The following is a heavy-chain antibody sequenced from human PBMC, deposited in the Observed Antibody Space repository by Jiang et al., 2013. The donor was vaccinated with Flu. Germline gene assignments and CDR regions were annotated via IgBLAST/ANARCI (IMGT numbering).Heavy chain of an antibody. CDR2: IYYSGST. Sequence: LLKPSETLSLTCTVSGGSISSSSYYWGWIRQPPGKGLEWIGSIYYSGSTYYNPSLKSRVTISVDTSKNQFSLKLSSVTAADTAVYYCARHYYGSGSFDYWGQGTLVTVSS. CDR1: GGSISSSSYY. D-gene: IGHD3-10*01. V-gene: IGHV4-39*01. CDR3: ARHYYGSGSFDY. J-gene: IGHJ4*02.